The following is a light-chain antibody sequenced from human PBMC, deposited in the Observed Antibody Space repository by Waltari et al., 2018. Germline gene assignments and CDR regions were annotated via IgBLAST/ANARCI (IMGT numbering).Light chain of an antibody. V-gene: IGKV1-5*01. CDR3: QQYSSYSAVS. J-gene: IGKJ4*01. CDR2: GSS. Sequence: DIQMTQSPSTLSASVGDRVTITCRASQTINNWLAWYQQKPGKAPKVLIYGSSNWESGVPSRVIGSGSGTKFTLTITSLQPDDFARYYCQQYSSYSAVSFGGVTRVEIK. CDR1: QTINNW.